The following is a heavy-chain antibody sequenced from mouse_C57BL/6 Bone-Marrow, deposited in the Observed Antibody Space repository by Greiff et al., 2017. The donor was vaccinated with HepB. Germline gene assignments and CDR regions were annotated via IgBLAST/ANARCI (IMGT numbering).Heavy chain of an antibody. CDR3: GSTQYRNYDAMDY. J-gene: IGHJ4*01. CDR1: GFNFKDYY. Sequence: VQLQQSGAELVKPGASVKLSCTASGFNFKDYYMHWVKQRPEQGLEWIGRIDPDDGETKYDPNFKGKATITADTSSNTAYLQHSSLTSEDTAVYYGGSTQYRNYDAMDYWGQGTSVTVSS. CDR2: IDPDDGET. D-gene: IGHD2-5*01. V-gene: IGHV14-2*01.